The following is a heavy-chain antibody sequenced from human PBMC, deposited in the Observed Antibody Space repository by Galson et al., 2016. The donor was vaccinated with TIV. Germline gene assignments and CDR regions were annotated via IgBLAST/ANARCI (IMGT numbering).Heavy chain of an antibody. J-gene: IGHJ6*02. CDR2: VRYDGSHK. Sequence: SLRLSCAASRFTFSTYVMHWVRQAPGKGLEWVAFVRYDGSHKNYADSVKGRFTISRDNSKYTLYLQMNSLRAEETAVYYCAKGMAIFGVIPPWGGMDVWGQGTTVTVSS. CDR3: AKGMAIFGVIPPWGGMDV. V-gene: IGHV3-30*02. D-gene: IGHD3-3*01. CDR1: RFTFSTYV.